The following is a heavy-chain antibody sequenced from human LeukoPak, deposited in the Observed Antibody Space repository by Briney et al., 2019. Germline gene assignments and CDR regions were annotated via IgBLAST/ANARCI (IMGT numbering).Heavy chain of an antibody. CDR2: INPNSGGT. CDR3: ARDDIVVVPAADYYFDY. Sequence: GASVKVSCKASGYTFTGYYMHWVRQAPGQGLEWMGWINPNSGGTNYAQKFQGRVTMTTDTSTSTAYMELRSLRSDDTAVYYCARDDIVVVPAADYYFDYWGQGTLVTVSS. D-gene: IGHD2-2*01. J-gene: IGHJ4*02. V-gene: IGHV1-2*02. CDR1: GYTFTGYY.